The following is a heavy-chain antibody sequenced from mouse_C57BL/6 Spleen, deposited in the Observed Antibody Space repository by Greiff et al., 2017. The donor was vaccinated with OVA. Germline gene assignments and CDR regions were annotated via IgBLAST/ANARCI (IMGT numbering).Heavy chain of an antibody. Sequence: VQLQQSGPELVKPGASVKMSCKASGYTFTDYNMHWVKQSHGKSLEWIGYINPNNGGTSYNQKFKGKATLTVNKSSSTAYMELRSLTSEDSAVYYCARGTVVAPYWYFDVWGTGTTVTVSS. D-gene: IGHD1-1*01. CDR1: GYTFTDYN. V-gene: IGHV1-22*01. CDR3: ARGTVVAPYWYFDV. CDR2: INPNNGGT. J-gene: IGHJ1*03.